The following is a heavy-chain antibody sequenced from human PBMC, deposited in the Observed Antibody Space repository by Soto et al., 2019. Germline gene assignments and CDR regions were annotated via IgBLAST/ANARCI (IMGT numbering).Heavy chain of an antibody. CDR1: GGSIYRSGYY. Sequence: SETLSLTCTVSGGSIYRSGYYWGWIRQPPGRGLKWIGNIDYNGVTYSNPSLKSRVTISRDTSKNQFSLKLTSVTAADTALYYCGKVLVGATGHTDSDSWGPGTLVTVSS. D-gene: IGHD2-15*01. CDR3: GKVLVGATGHTDSDS. J-gene: IGHJ4*02. V-gene: IGHV4-39*01. CDR2: IDYNGVT.